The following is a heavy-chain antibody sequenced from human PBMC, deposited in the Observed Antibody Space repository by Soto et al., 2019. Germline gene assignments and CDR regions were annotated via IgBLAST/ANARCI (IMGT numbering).Heavy chain of an antibody. V-gene: IGHV1-69*13. D-gene: IGHD2-2*01. CDR3: ARGYIDRAGYCSSTSCYEYYYYGMDV. CDR2: IIPIFGTA. Sequence: VKVSCKVSGGTFSSYAISWVRQAPRQGLEWMGGIIPIFGTANYAQKFQGRVTITADESTSTAYMELSSLRSEDTAVYYCARGYIDRAGYCSSTSCYEYYYYGMDVWGQGTTVTVSS. CDR1: GGTFSSYA. J-gene: IGHJ6*02.